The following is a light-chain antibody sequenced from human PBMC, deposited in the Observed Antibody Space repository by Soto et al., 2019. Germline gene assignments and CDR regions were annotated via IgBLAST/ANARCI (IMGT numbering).Light chain of an antibody. CDR2: DVF. CDR1: NSDVGDYNY. CDR3: SSYTSSSTLV. Sequence: QSVLTQPASVSGSPGQSITISCTGTNSDVGDYNYVSWYRQLPGQAPELMIYDVFNRPSGVSNRFSGSKSGNTASLTISGVQVDDEADYYCSSYTSSSTLVFGGGTKLTVL. J-gene: IGLJ2*01. V-gene: IGLV2-14*01.